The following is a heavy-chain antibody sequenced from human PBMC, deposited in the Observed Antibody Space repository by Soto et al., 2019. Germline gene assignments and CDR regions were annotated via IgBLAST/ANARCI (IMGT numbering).Heavy chain of an antibody. CDR2: ISSSGSTI. V-gene: IGHV3-48*03. J-gene: IGHJ4*02. D-gene: IGHD4-17*01. CDR1: GFTFSSYE. Sequence: GGSLRLSCAASGFTFSSYEMNWVRLAPGKGLEWVSYISSSGSTIYYADSVKGRFTISRDNAKNSLYLQMNSLRAEDTAVYYCAREGHDYGSGYNYWGQGTLVTVSS. CDR3: AREGHDYGSGYNY.